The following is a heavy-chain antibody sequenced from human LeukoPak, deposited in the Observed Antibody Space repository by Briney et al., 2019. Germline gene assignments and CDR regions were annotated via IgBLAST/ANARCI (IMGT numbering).Heavy chain of an antibody. Sequence: SETLSLTCTVSGGCISSYYWSWIRQPAGKGLEWIGRIYTSGSTNYNPSLKSRVTMSVDTSKNQFSLKLSSVTAADTAVYYCARVGWNQDKYYFDYWGQGTLVTVSS. CDR1: GGCISSYY. CDR2: IYTSGST. V-gene: IGHV4-4*07. CDR3: ARVGWNQDKYYFDY. J-gene: IGHJ4*02. D-gene: IGHD1-14*01.